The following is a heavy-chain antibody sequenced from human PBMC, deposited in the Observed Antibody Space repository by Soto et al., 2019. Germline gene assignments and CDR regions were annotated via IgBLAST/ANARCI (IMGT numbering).Heavy chain of an antibody. CDR3: AKDHLTTTVTTVGY. V-gene: IGHV3-30*18. J-gene: IGHJ4*02. CDR2: ISYHGSDK. Sequence: QVQLVESGGGVVQPGRSLRLSCAASGFTFSNYGMQWVRQAPGKGLEWVAVISYHGSDKYYADSVKGRFTISRDNSKNSLYLQMDSLRANDTDVYYCAKDHLTTTVTTVGYWGQGSVVIVSS. D-gene: IGHD4-17*01. CDR1: GFTFSNYG.